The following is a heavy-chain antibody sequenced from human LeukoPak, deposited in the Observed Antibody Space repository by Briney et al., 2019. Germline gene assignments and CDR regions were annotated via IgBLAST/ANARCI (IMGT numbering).Heavy chain of an antibody. J-gene: IGHJ4*02. CDR3: ASDFWSGYYVGY. CDR1: GFTFSSYS. CDR2: ISSSSSYI. Sequence: GGSLRLSCAASGFTFSSYSMNWVRQAPGKGLEWVSSISSSSSYIHYADSVKGRFTISRDNAKNSLYLQTNSLRAEDTAVYYCASDFWSGYYVGYWGQGTLVTVSS. V-gene: IGHV3-21*01. D-gene: IGHD3-3*01.